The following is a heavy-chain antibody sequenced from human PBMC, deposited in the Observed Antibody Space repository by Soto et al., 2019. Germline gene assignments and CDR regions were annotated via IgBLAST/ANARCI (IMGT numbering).Heavy chain of an antibody. CDR3: ARQFSGYTYGFLPWFDP. D-gene: IGHD5-18*01. CDR1: GDSINSRNDY. CDR2: IYSSGST. Sequence: SETLSLTCTVSGDSINSRNDYWGWIRQPPGKGLEWIGSIYSSGSTYYNPSLKSRVTISVDASKNKFSLKLSSVTAADTAVYYCARQFSGYTYGFLPWFDPWGQGTLVTVSS. V-gene: IGHV4-39*01. J-gene: IGHJ5*02.